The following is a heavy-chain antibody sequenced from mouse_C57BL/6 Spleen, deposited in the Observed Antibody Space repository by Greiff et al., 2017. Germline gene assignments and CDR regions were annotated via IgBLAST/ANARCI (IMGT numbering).Heavy chain of an antibody. CDR2: INYDGSST. D-gene: IGHD1-1*01. J-gene: IGHJ1*03. Sequence: DVKLVESEGGLVQPGSSMKLSCTASGFTFSDYYMAWVRQVPEKGLEWVANINYDGSSTYYLDSLTSRFIISRDNAKNILYLQMSSLKSEDTATYYCARGRYGSSSYFDVWGTGTTVTVSS. CDR1: GFTFSDYY. V-gene: IGHV5-16*01. CDR3: ARGRYGSSSYFDV.